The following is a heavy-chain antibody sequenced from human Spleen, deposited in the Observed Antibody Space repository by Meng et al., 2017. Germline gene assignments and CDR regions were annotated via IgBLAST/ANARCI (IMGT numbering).Heavy chain of an antibody. V-gene: IGHV1-69*04. CDR2: IIPILGIA. D-gene: IGHD3-16*01. CDR1: GGTFSSYT. J-gene: IGHJ4*02. CDR3: ATDWGERHFDY. Sequence: SVKVSCKASGGTFSSYTISWVRQAPGQGLEWMGRIIPILGIANYAQKFQGRVTITADKSTSTAYMELSSLRSEDTAVYYCATDWGERHFDYWGQGTLVTVSS.